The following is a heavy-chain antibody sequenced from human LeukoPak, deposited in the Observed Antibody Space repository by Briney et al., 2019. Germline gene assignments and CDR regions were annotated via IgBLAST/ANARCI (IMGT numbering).Heavy chain of an antibody. D-gene: IGHD6-13*01. Sequence: GGSLRLSCAASGFTFSDYYMSWIRQAPGKGLEWVSYISSSGSTIYYADSVKGRFTISRDNAKNSLYLQMNSLRAEDTAVYYRATGYSSSWSYYFDYWGQGTLVTVSS. CDR1: GFTFSDYY. J-gene: IGHJ4*02. V-gene: IGHV3-11*04. CDR2: ISSSGSTI. CDR3: ATGYSSSWSYYFDY.